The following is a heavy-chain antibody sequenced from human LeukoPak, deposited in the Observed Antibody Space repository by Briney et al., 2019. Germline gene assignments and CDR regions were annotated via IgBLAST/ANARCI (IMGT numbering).Heavy chain of an antibody. Sequence: SETLFLTCTVSGVSLSSGGYYWSWIRPHPGKGLEWIGYIYYSGSTYYNPSLKSRVTISVDTSKNQFSLKLSSVTAADTAVYYCASCRLGPIDYWGQGTLVTVSS. CDR1: GVSLSSGGYY. D-gene: IGHD2-15*01. V-gene: IGHV4-31*03. CDR2: IYYSGST. J-gene: IGHJ4*02. CDR3: ASCRLGPIDY.